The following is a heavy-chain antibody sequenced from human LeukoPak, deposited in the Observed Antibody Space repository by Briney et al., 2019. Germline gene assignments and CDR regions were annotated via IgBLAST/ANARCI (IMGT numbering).Heavy chain of an antibody. V-gene: IGHV4-39*01. Sequence: SETLSLTCTVAGGSISSSSYYWGRLRQPPGKGLEGIGGMYYSGSTYYNPSLKSRVTISVDTSKNQFSLKLSSVTAADTAVYYCARGGRQWLVRALDYWGQGTLVTVSS. CDR2: MYYSGST. D-gene: IGHD6-19*01. CDR3: ARGGRQWLVRALDY. CDR1: GGSISSSSYY. J-gene: IGHJ4*02.